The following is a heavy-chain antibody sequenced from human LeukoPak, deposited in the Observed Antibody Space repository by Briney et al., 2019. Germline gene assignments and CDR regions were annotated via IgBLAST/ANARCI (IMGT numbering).Heavy chain of an antibody. D-gene: IGHD3-10*01. Sequence: ASVKVSCKASGYTFTGYYMHWVRQAPGQGLEWMGWINPNSGGTNYAQKFQGWVTMTRDTSISTAYMELSRLRSDDTAVYYCAREGLLWFGESEGAFDIWGQGTMVTVSS. CDR3: AREGLLWFGESEGAFDI. J-gene: IGHJ3*02. V-gene: IGHV1-2*04. CDR2: INPNSGGT. CDR1: GYTFTGYY.